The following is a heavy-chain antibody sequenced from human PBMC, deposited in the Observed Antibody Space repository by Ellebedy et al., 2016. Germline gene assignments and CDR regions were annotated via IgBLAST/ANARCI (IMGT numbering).Heavy chain of an antibody. D-gene: IGHD4-23*01. V-gene: IGHV1-24*01. Sequence: ASVKVSCKVSGYTLTELSMHWVRQAPGKGLEWMGGFDPEDGETIYAQKLQGRVTMTTDTSTSTAYMELRSLRSDDTAVYYCARHDGGNSYWGQGTLVTVSS. J-gene: IGHJ4*02. CDR1: GYTLTELS. CDR2: FDPEDGET. CDR3: ARHDGGNSY.